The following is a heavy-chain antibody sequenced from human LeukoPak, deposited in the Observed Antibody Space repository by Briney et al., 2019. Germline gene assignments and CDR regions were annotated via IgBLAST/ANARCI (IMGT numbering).Heavy chain of an antibody. D-gene: IGHD3-22*01. CDR3: AKGRKLDYYDSSGLDY. CDR2: ISGSGGST. J-gene: IGHJ4*02. V-gene: IGHV3-23*01. CDR1: GFTFDDYD. Sequence: GGSLRLSCAASGFTFDDYDMSWVRQAPGKGLEWVSAISGSGGSTYYADSVKGRFTISRDNSKNTLYLQMNSLRAEDTAVYYCAKGRKLDYYDSSGLDYWGQGTLVTVSS.